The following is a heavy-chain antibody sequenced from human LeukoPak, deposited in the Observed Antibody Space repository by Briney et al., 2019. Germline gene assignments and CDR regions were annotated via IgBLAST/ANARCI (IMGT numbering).Heavy chain of an antibody. D-gene: IGHD6-13*01. CDR1: GVSIASYS. J-gene: IGHJ4*02. V-gene: IGHV4-39*07. CDR2: IDSYGTT. CDR3: ARSSGWWALDY. Sequence: SETLSLTCAVSGVSIASYSCHWIRQPPGKGLEDIAAIDSYGTTYYNPSLRSRLTIAVDPSRNQCSLKVTSVTAADTAVYYCARSSGWWALDYWGQGTLAAVSS.